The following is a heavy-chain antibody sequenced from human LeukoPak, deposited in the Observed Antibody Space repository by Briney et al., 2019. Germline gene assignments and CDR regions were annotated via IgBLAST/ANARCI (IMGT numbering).Heavy chain of an antibody. V-gene: IGHV3-23*01. CDR2: IRGSAGNA. CDR3: AKAVGVIYMGIDF. Sequence: GGSLRLSCAASGFTLSSYAMSWVRQAPGRGLEWVSSIRGSAGNAYYADSVKGRFTISRDDSTNTLYLQMSSLRAEDTAMYYCAKAVGVIYMGIDFWGQGALVTVSS. J-gene: IGHJ4*02. D-gene: IGHD2-21*01. CDR1: GFTLSSYA.